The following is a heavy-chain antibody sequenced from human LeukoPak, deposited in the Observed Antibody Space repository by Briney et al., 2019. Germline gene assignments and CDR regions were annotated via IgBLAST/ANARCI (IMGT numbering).Heavy chain of an antibody. V-gene: IGHV1-18*01. CDR2: ISAYNGNT. D-gene: IGHD6-6*01. Sequence: ASVKVSCKASGYTFTSHSISWVRQAPGQGLEWMGWISAYNGNTNYAQKLQGRVTMTTDTSTSTAYMELRSLRSDDTAVYYCARVKYSSSSKEYYFDYWGQGTLVTVSS. CDR3: ARVKYSSSSKEYYFDY. J-gene: IGHJ4*02. CDR1: GYTFTSHS.